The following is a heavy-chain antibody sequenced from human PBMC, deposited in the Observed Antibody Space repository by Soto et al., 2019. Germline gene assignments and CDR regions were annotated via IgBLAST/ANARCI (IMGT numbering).Heavy chain of an antibody. CDR2: IWYDGSNK. D-gene: IGHD3-3*01. V-gene: IGHV3-33*01. CDR3: ARDTLSSEYDFWSGYYYYGMDV. CDR1: GFTFSSYG. J-gene: IGHJ6*02. Sequence: PGGSLRLSCAASGFTFSSYGMHWVRQAPGKGLEWVAVIWYDGSNKYYADSVKGRFTISRDNSKNTLYLQMNSLRAEDTAVYYCARDTLSSEYDFWSGYYYYGMDVWGQGTTVTVSS.